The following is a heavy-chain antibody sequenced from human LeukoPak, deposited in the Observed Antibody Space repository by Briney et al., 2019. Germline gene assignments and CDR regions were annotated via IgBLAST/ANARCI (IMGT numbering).Heavy chain of an antibody. CDR1: GFTFSSYG. CDR2: ISYDGSNK. J-gene: IGHJ4*02. V-gene: IGHV3-30*03. CDR3: ARGDRADWLRGLDY. D-gene: IGHD5-12*01. Sequence: PPGRSLRLSCAASGFTFSSYGLHWVRQAPGKGLEWVAVISYDGSNKYYVDSVKGRFTISKDNSKNSLYLQMNSLRAEDTAVYYCARGDRADWLRGLDYWGQGTLVTVSS.